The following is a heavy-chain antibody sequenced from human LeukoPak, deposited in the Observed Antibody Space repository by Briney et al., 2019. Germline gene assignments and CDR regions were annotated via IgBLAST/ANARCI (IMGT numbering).Heavy chain of an antibody. CDR2: INHSGST. Sequence: SETLSLTCAVYGGSFSGYYWSWIRQPPGKGLEWIGEINHSGSTNYNPSLKSRVTISVDTSKNQFSLKLSSVTAADTAVYYCAREGQRRVEDGSFPVYDYVWGSYRSPAGHFDYWGQGTLVTVSS. V-gene: IGHV4-34*01. CDR3: AREGQRRVEDGSFPVYDYVWGSYRSPAGHFDY. J-gene: IGHJ4*02. CDR1: GGSFSGYY. D-gene: IGHD3-16*02.